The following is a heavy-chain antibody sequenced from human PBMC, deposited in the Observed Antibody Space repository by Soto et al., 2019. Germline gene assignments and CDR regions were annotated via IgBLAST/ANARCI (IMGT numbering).Heavy chain of an antibody. V-gene: IGHV4-4*07. Sequence: PSETLSLTCIVSGVSITSYYWSWIRQSAGGGLEWMGRINTDGLSSYSPSFKSRLTMSLDTSKNQVSLRLISVTAADTAVYFCARVPVAVAATEDYYGLDVWAQGTTVTVSS. J-gene: IGHJ6*02. D-gene: IGHD2-15*01. CDR1: GVSITSYY. CDR3: ARVPVAVAATEDYYGLDV. CDR2: INTDGLS.